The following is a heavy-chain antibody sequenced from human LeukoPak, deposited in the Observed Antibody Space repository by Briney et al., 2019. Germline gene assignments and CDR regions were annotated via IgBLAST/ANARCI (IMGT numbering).Heavy chain of an antibody. Sequence: NTSETLSLTCTVSGGSISSYYWSWIRQPAGKGLEWIGRIYTSGSTNYNPSLKSRVTMSVDTSKNQFSLKLSSVTAADTAVYYCARVLSELGGYYYAAGFDYWGQGTLVTVSS. CDR1: GGSISSYY. CDR2: IYTSGST. V-gene: IGHV4-4*07. J-gene: IGHJ4*02. CDR3: ARVLSELGGYYYAAGFDY. D-gene: IGHD3-22*01.